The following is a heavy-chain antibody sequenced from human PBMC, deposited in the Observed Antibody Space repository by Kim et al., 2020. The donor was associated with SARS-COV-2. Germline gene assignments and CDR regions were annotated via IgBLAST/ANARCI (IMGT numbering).Heavy chain of an antibody. J-gene: IGHJ6*02. D-gene: IGHD5-18*01. Sequence: ASVKVSCKASGYTFSGYYMHWVRQAPGQGLEWMGRINPNSGGTNYAQKFQGRVTMTRDTSISTAYMELSRLRSDDTAVYYCARVDVDTAMARAEYYYYYGMGIWGQETTLSVSS. CDR2: INPNSGGT. CDR3: ARVDVDTAMARAEYYYYYGMGI. V-gene: IGHV1-2*06. CDR1: GYTFSGYY.